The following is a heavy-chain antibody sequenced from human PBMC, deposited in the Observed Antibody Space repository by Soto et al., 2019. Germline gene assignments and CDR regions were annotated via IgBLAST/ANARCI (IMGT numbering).Heavy chain of an antibody. CDR1: GGTFSNYA. Sequence: QVHLVQSGAEVKKSGSSVTVSCRASGGTFSNYAISWVRQAPGQGFEWLGGIIPIFRTPNKVQEFQGRVTITADKFTNTAYMELSSLRSEDTAVYFCAVGSRKPYNWNYYSYGLDVWGQGTTVTVS. CDR2: IIPIFRTP. V-gene: IGHV1-69*06. D-gene: IGHD1-20*01. J-gene: IGHJ6*02. CDR3: AVGSRKPYNWNYYSYGLDV.